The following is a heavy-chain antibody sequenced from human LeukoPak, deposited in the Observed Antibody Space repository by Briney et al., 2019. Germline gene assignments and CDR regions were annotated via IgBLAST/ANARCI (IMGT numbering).Heavy chain of an antibody. CDR2: ISGSGSST. Sequence: GGSLRLSCAASGFTFATYAMGWVRQAPGKGLEWVSAISGSGSSTYYADSVKGRFPISRDNSKSTLYRQRNGLRAEDTALYYCAKDSASIVGAGYYWGQGTLVTASS. V-gene: IGHV3-23*01. J-gene: IGHJ4*02. D-gene: IGHD1-26*01. CDR3: AKDSASIVGAGYY. CDR1: GFTFATYA.